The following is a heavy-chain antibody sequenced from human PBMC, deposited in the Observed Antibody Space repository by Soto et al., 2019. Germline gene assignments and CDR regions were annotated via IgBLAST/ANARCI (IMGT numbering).Heavy chain of an antibody. Sequence: GESLKISCKGSGYSFTSYWIGWVRQMPGKGLEWMGIIYPGDSDTRYSPSFQGQVTISADKSISTAYLQWSSLKASDTAMYYCARQGSWLYYYYGMDVWGQGTTVTVSS. CDR1: GYSFTSYW. J-gene: IGHJ6*02. D-gene: IGHD6-13*01. CDR3: ARQGSWLYYYYGMDV. V-gene: IGHV5-51*01. CDR2: IYPGDSDT.